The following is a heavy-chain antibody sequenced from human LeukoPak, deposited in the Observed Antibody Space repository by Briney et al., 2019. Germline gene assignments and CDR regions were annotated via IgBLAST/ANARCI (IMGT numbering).Heavy chain of an antibody. CDR2: ISGSDDGT. J-gene: IGHJ4*02. D-gene: IGHD2-15*01. Sequence: GGSLRLSCAASGFTFSNYGMNWVRQTPGKGLEWVSAISGSDDGTYYADSVKGRFTISRDNSRNTLYLQMNTLRAEDTAVYFCAKSPVSSCRGSFCYPFDYWGQGNLVTVSS. CDR1: GFTFSNYG. V-gene: IGHV3-23*01. CDR3: AKSPVSSCRGSFCYPFDY.